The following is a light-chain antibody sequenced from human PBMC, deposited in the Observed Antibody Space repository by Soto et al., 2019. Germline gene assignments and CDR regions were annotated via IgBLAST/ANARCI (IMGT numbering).Light chain of an antibody. CDR1: SSNIGRNT. CDR2: TNN. J-gene: IGLJ3*02. CDR3: AAWDDSLSGWV. Sequence: QSVLTQPPSASATPGQTVTISCSGSSSNIGRNTVNWYQQLPGTAPKLLIYTNNQRPSGVPDRFSGSKSGTSASLAISGLQSEDEADYYCAAWDDSLSGWVFGGGTKLTVL. V-gene: IGLV1-44*01.